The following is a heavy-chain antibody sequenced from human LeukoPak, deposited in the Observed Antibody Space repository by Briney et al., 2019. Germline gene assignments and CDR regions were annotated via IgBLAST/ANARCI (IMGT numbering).Heavy chain of an antibody. D-gene: IGHD4-17*01. J-gene: IGHJ5*02. CDR3: ARGLVGYGGNPP. CDR2: INHSGST. CDR1: GGSLSGYY. V-gene: IGHV4-34*01. Sequence: SETLSLTCAVYGGSLSGYYWNWIRQPPGKGLEWIGEINHSGSTNYNPSLKSRVTISVDTSKNQFSLKLSSVTAADTAVYYCARGLVGYGGNPPWGQGTLVTVSS.